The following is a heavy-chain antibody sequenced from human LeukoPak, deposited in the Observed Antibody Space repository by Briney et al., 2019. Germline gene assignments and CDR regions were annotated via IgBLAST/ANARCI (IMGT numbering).Heavy chain of an antibody. CDR2: ISGSGGST. J-gene: IGHJ4*02. CDR3: AKGTAVAEPKQTDY. D-gene: IGHD6-19*01. Sequence: LSGGSLRLSCAASGFTFSSYSMNWVRQAPGKGLEWVSAISGSGGSTYYADSVKGRFTISRDNSKNTLYLQMNSLRAEDTAVYYCAKGTAVAEPKQTDYWGQGTLVTVSS. V-gene: IGHV3-23*01. CDR1: GFTFSSYS.